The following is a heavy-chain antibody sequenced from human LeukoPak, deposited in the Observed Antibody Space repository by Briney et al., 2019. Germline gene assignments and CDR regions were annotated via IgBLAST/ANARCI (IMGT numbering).Heavy chain of an antibody. CDR1: GGSISSSSDY. CDR3: ARRPGDYDPYYFDY. J-gene: IGHJ4*02. V-gene: IGHV4-39*01. D-gene: IGHD4-17*01. CDR2: IYYSGST. Sequence: SETLSLTCSVSGGSISSSSDYWGWSRKPPGKALEWFGSIYYSGSTYYNPSLKSRVTISVDTSKNQFSLKLSSVTAADTAVYYCARRPGDYDPYYFDYWGQGTLVTVSS.